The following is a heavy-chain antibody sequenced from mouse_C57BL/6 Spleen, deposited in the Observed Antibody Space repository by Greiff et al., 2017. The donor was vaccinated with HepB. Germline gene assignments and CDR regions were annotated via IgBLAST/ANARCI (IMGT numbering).Heavy chain of an antibody. CDR2: ISDGGSYT. CDR3: ARDGLYDGYSDYAMDY. Sequence: EVQGVESGGGLVKPGGSLKLSCAASGFTFSSYAMSWVRQTPEKRLEWVATISDGGSYTYYPDNVKVRFTISRDNAKNNLYLQMSHLKSEDTAMYYCARDGLYDGYSDYAMDYWGQGTSVTVAS. D-gene: IGHD2-3*01. CDR1: GFTFSSYA. J-gene: IGHJ4*01. V-gene: IGHV5-4*01.